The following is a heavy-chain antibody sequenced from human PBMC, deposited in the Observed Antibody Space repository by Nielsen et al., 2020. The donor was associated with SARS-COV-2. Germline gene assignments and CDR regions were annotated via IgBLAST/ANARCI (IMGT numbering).Heavy chain of an antibody. J-gene: IGHJ6*03. CDR3: ARDPGGGYDSGDNSYMDV. D-gene: IGHD3-3*01. CDR2: IADTGKTM. Sequence: GGSLRLSCAASGFSFSDYYMSWIRQAPGKGLEWISNIADTGKTMSYADSVKGRFTVSRDNAKSSLYLQLNSLRAEDTAVYYCARDPGGGYDSGDNSYMDVWGKGTTVTVSS. V-gene: IGHV3-11*01. CDR1: GFSFSDYY.